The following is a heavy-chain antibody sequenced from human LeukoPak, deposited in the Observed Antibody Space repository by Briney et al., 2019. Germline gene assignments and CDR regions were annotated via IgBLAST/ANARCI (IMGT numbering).Heavy chain of an antibody. V-gene: IGHV3-20*04. Sequence: GGSLRLSCAASGFTFDDYGMSWVRQAPGKGLEWVSGINWNGGSTGYADSVKGRFTISRDNAKNSLYLQMNSLRAEDTALYYCAREGRWYDILTGYDFYYYMDVWGKGTTVTVSS. D-gene: IGHD3-9*01. CDR1: GFTFDDYG. CDR3: AREGRWYDILTGYDFYYYMDV. CDR2: INWNGGST. J-gene: IGHJ6*03.